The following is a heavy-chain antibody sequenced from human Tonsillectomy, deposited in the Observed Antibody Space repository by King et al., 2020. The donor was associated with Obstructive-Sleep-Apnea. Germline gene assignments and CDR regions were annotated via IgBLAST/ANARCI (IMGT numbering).Heavy chain of an antibody. CDR3: ARGPYDYDSSGDLNWVVP. Sequence: EVQLVESGGGLVQPGGSLRLSCAASGFTFSSYAMSWVRQAPGKGLEWVSAISGSGGSTYYADSVKGRFTISRDNSKNTLYLQMNSLRAEDTAVYYCARGPYDYDSSGDLNWVVPWGQGPRVTVSS. J-gene: IGHJ5*02. CDR1: GFTFSSYA. D-gene: IGHD3-22*01. V-gene: IGHV3-23*04. CDR2: ISGSGGST.